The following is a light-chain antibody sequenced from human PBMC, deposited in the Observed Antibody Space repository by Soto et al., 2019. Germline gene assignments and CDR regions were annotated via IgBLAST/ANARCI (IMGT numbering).Light chain of an antibody. V-gene: IGLV2-14*01. J-gene: IGLJ1*01. CDR2: EVS. CDR3: SSYTGSNTPYV. Sequence: QSALTQPASVSGSPGQSITISCTGTSSDVGGYNYVSWYQQHPGKARKLMIYEVSNRPSGISNRFSGSKSGNTASLTISGLQAEDEADYYCSSYTGSNTPYVFGTGTQVTVL. CDR1: SSDVGGYNY.